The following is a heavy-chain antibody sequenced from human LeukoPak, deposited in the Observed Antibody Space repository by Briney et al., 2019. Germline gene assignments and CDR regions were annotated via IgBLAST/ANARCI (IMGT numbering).Heavy chain of an antibody. D-gene: IGHD2-2*02. Sequence: SETLSLTCTVSGGSISSYYWSWIRQTPEKGLKWIGYIYYSGSTNYNPSLKSRVTISADTSKNQFSLKMSSVAAADTAVYYCARFKALGYCSSTSCHRGWFDPWGQGTLVTVSS. CDR2: IYYSGST. J-gene: IGHJ5*02. CDR3: ARFKALGYCSSTSCHRGWFDP. V-gene: IGHV4-59*01. CDR1: GGSISSYY.